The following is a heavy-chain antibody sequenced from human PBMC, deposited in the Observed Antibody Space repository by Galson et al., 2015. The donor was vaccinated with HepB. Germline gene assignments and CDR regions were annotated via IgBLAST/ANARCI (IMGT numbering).Heavy chain of an antibody. J-gene: IGHJ4*02. CDR2: IYYNGIT. CDR3: ARWTSSPLKYFQY. Sequence: LSLTCTVSGGSISGTSFYWDWVRQSPGKGLEWIGSIYYNGITDYNPALEGRVTISFDTSKTQFSLSLNSVTAADTAVYYCARWTSSPLKYFQYWGQGIQVTVSS. V-gene: IGHV4-39*01. D-gene: IGHD3-9*01. CDR1: GGSISGTSFY.